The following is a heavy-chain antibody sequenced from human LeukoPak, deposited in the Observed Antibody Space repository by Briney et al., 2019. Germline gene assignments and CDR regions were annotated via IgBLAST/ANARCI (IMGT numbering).Heavy chain of an antibody. CDR3: AREDTAMVYFDY. CDR2: ISSSGGSI. V-gene: IGHV3-23*01. D-gene: IGHD5-18*01. Sequence: GGSLRLSCAASGFTFSSYAMSWVRQAPGKGLEWVSHISSSGGSIYYADSVKGRFTISRDNSRGTVYLQMNSLRAEDTAVYYCAREDTAMVYFDYWGQGTLVTVSS. J-gene: IGHJ4*02. CDR1: GFTFSSYA.